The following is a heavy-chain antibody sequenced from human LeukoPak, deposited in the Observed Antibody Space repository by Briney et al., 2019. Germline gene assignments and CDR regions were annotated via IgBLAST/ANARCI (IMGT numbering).Heavy chain of an antibody. J-gene: IGHJ4*02. V-gene: IGHV1-18*01. Sequence: VSVKVTFKCSGYTFTNYGISWVRQAPGQGLEWMGWISADNGNTNYARKLLGRVTTTTDTSTSTAYIPVSSVRSDYTAVYYCARDLRFFDYWGQGTLVTVSS. CDR2: ISADNGNT. CDR3: ARDLRFFDY. CDR1: GYTFTNYG.